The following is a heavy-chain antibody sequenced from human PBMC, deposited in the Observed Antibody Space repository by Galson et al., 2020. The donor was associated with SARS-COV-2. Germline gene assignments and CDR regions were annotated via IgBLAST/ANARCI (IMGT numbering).Heavy chain of an antibody. CDR1: GFSLSTSGVG. CDR2: IYWDDEK. J-gene: IGHJ5*02. Sequence: KMSGPTLVKPTQTLTLTCTFSGFSLSTSGVGVGWIRQPPGKALEWLALIYWDDEKRYSPPLKSRLTITKDTSKNQVVLTMTNMDPVDTATYYCAHRRSGWYVGWFDPWGQGTLVTVSS. V-gene: IGHV2-5*02. D-gene: IGHD6-19*01. CDR3: AHRRSGWYVGWFDP.